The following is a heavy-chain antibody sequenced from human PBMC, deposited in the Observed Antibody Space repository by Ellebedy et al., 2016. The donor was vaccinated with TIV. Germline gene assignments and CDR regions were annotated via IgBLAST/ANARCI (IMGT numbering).Heavy chain of an antibody. CDR1: GFTFRTYS. J-gene: IGHJ4*02. Sequence: PGGSLRLSCAASGFTFRTYSMNWVRQAPGKGLEWVSSISSTSTYIFYADSVTGRFTVSRDNAKNSLYLQMNSLRAEDTAVYYCARDITFDYWGQGTLVTVSS. V-gene: IGHV3-21*01. CDR2: ISSTSTYI. CDR3: ARDITFDY.